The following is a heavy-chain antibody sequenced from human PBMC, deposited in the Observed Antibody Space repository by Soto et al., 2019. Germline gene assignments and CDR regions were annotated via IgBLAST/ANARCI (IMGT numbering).Heavy chain of an antibody. V-gene: IGHV3-30*18. CDR1: GFTFSSYG. CDR2: ISYDGSNK. J-gene: IGHJ4*02. CDR3: AKGEWDSVLDY. D-gene: IGHD1-26*01. Sequence: QVQLVESGGGVVQPGRSLRLSCAASGFTFSSYGMHWVRQAPGKGLEWVAVISYDGSNKYYADSVKGRFIISRDNSKNTLYLQMNSLRAEDTAVYYCAKGEWDSVLDYWGQGTLVTVSS.